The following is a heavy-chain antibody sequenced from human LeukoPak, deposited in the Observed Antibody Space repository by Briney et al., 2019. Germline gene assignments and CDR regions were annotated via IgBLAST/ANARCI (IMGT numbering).Heavy chain of an antibody. CDR2: ISGTGGNT. Sequence: GGSLRLSCAASGFTFSSYWMSWVRQFPGKGLEWVSGISGTGGNTYYADSVKGRFIISRDNSKNMLYLQMNTLTAEDTAIYFCAKDFEFKWQQPSDHWGQGTPVTVSS. D-gene: IGHD1/OR15-1a*01. CDR3: AKDFEFKWQQPSDH. J-gene: IGHJ4*02. CDR1: GFTFSSYW. V-gene: IGHV3-23*01.